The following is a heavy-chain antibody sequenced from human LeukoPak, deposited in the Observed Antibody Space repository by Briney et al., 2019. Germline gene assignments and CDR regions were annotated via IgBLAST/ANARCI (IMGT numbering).Heavy chain of an antibody. CDR2: ISYGGSNK. J-gene: IGHJ4*02. CDR1: GFTFSSYA. Sequence: PGRSLRLSCAASGFTFSSYAIHWVRQAPGKGLEWAAVISYGGSNKYYADSVKGRFTISRDNSKNTLYLQMNSLRAEDTAVYYCARGAAGTLDYWGQGTLVTVSS. D-gene: IGHD6-13*01. CDR3: ARGAAGTLDY. V-gene: IGHV3-30-3*01.